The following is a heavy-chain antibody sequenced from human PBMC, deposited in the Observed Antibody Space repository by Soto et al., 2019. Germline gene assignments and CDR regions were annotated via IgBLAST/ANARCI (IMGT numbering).Heavy chain of an antibody. CDR3: ARATYDYIWGSYRSSPHDAFDI. D-gene: IGHD3-16*02. V-gene: IGHV4-39*01. J-gene: IGHJ3*02. Sequence: SETLSLTCTVSGGSVSSSSYYWGWVRQPPGKGLEWIGSVYYSGSTYYNPSLESRVTISVDKSKNQFSLKLRSVTAADTAVYYCARATYDYIWGSYRSSPHDAFDIWGQGTMVTVSS. CDR1: GGSVSSSSYY. CDR2: VYYSGST.